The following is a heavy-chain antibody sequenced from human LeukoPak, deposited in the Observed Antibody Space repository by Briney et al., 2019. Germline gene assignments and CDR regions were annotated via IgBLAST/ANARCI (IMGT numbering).Heavy chain of an antibody. V-gene: IGHV3-74*01. CDR2: IKGDGSST. D-gene: IGHD3-22*01. CDR3: ARVWYYDSSGYRPGYWYFDL. J-gene: IGHJ2*01. Sequence: PGGSLRLSCAASEFTFSNYWMHWVRQAPGKGLVWVSRIKGDGSSTAYADSVKGRFTISRDNARKMLYLQMNSLRAEDTAVYYCARVWYYDSSGYRPGYWYFDLWGRGTLVTVSS. CDR1: EFTFSNYW.